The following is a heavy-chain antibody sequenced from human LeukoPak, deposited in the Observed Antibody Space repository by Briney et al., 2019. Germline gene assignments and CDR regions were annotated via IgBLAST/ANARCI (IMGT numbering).Heavy chain of an antibody. Sequence: SETLSLTCTVSGGSISSSSYYWGWIRQPPGQGLEWIGSIYYSGSTYYNPSLKSRVTISVDTSKNQFSLKLSSVTAADTAVYYCARKGVVTAIQYFDYWGQGTLVTVSS. CDR3: ARKGVVTAIQYFDY. CDR2: IYYSGST. V-gene: IGHV4-39*01. D-gene: IGHD2-21*02. J-gene: IGHJ4*02. CDR1: GGSISSSSYY.